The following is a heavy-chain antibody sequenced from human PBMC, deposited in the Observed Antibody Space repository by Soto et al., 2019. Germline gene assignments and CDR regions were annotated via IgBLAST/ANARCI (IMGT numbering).Heavy chain of an antibody. Sequence: QVQLQESGPGLVKPSGTLSLTCAVSGVSISSSNWWSWVRQPPGKGLEWIGEIYHSGSTNYNPSPKLRVTISVDKSKNQVSRKLSSVTAADTAVYYCARVSGSDYYGMDVWGQGTTVTVSS. J-gene: IGHJ6*02. D-gene: IGHD1-26*01. CDR3: ARVSGSDYYGMDV. CDR1: GVSISSSNW. V-gene: IGHV4-4*02. CDR2: IYHSGST.